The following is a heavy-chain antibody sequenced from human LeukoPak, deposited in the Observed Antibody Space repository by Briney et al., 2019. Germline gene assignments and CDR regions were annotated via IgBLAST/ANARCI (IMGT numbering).Heavy chain of an antibody. CDR2: INHSGST. Sequence: SETLSLTCAVYGGSFSGYYWSWIRQPPGKGLEWIGGINHSGSTNYNPSLKSRVTISVDTSKNQFSLKLSSVTAADTAVYYCARGPLRGSSWYVMDANSFYGYWGQGTLVTVSS. D-gene: IGHD6-13*01. V-gene: IGHV4-34*01. J-gene: IGHJ4*02. CDR1: GGSFSGYY. CDR3: ARGPLRGSSWYVMDANSFYGY.